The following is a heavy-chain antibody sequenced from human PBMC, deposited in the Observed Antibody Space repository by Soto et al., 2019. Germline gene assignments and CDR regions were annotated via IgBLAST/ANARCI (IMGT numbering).Heavy chain of an antibody. CDR2: ISGSGGST. CDR3: AKGGGGTEDYDFWSGPTVYYYYMDV. J-gene: IGHJ6*03. CDR1: GFTFSSYA. Sequence: GGSLRLSCAASGFTFSSYAMSWVRQAPGKGLEWVSAISGSGGSTYYADSVKGRFTISRDNSKNTLYLQMNSLRAEDTAVYYCAKGGGGTEDYDFWSGPTVYYYYMDVWGKGTTVTVSS. D-gene: IGHD3-3*01. V-gene: IGHV3-23*01.